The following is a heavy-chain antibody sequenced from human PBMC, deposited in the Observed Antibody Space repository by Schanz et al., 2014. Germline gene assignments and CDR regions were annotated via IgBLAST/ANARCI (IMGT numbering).Heavy chain of an antibody. J-gene: IGHJ4*02. CDR3: AGGKTTGLAY. V-gene: IGHV3-30*03. CDR2: ISYHGSEK. CDR1: GFSFSDYG. Sequence: QVQLVESGGSVVQPGRSLRLSCAGSGFSFSDYGMHWVRQAPGRGLEWVAVISYHGSEKYYADSVKGRFTISRDVAKNTLYLQMFSLRAEDMGVYYCAGGKTTGLAYWGQGTQVAVSS. D-gene: IGHD4-4*01.